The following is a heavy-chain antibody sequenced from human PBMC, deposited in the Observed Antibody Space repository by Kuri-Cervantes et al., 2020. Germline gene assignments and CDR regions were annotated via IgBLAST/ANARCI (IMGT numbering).Heavy chain of an antibody. Sequence: SETLSLTCTVSGVSINRYYWTWLRQPPRKPLEWIGYLYNSGNTNYTPSFKSRVTISTDASNNQFSLRLSSVTAADAAVSYWARVGGATYGVVGSYYYYMDVWGKGTTVTVSS. CDR3: ARVGGATYGVVGSYYYYMDV. D-gene: IGHD3-3*01. V-gene: IGHV4-59*01. J-gene: IGHJ6*03. CDR2: LYNSGNT. CDR1: GVSINRYY.